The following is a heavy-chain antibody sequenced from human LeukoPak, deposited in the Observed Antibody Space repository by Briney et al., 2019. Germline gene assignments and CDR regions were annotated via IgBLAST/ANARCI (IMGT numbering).Heavy chain of an antibody. CDR1: GGSITTSNW. Sequence: PSETLSLTCAVSGGSITTSNWWSWVRQPPGKGLEWIGEISHSGSTNYNPSLNSRVAMSVDKSKNQFSLKLSSVTAADTAVYYCARAPALIYWWFDPWGQGTLVTVSS. D-gene: IGHD2-15*01. CDR2: ISHSGST. CDR3: ARAPALIYWWFDP. V-gene: IGHV4-4*02. J-gene: IGHJ5*02.